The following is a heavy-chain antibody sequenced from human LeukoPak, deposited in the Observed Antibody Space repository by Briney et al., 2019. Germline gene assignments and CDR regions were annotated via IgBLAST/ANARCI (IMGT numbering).Heavy chain of an antibody. V-gene: IGHV4-59*01. CDR3: ARRGHYYDKSAYYYERICWDYNL. Sequence: KSSETLSLTCTVSGGSISSYYWSWIRQPPGKGLEWIGHIYYSGSTNYNPSLKSRVTISVDTSNNQFSLKLSSATAAKTAVYYYARRGHYYDKSAYYYERICWDYNLWGRGTLVTVSS. D-gene: IGHD3-22*01. CDR2: IYYSGST. CDR1: GGSISSYY. J-gene: IGHJ2*01.